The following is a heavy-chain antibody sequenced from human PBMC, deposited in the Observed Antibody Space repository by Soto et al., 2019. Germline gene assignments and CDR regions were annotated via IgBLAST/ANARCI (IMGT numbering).Heavy chain of an antibody. V-gene: IGHV4-30-4*01. Sequence: HVQLQESGPGPVTPSQTLSLSCTVSGVSITSGSYYWTWVRHSPGKGPEWIGYRYYSGNTYYNPSLNGRATISVDTSINQFSLKLTSVTAADTAVYYCAGGGYDTSGQTFIGWGPDCWGQGTLVTVSS. CDR1: GVSITSGSYY. CDR2: RYYSGNT. CDR3: AGGGYDTSGQTFIGWGPDC. D-gene: IGHD3-22*01. J-gene: IGHJ4*02.